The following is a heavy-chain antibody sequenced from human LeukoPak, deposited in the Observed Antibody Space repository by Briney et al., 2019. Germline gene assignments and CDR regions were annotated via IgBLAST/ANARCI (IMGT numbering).Heavy chain of an antibody. Sequence: GGSLRLSCAASGFTFSSYSMNWVRQAPGKGLDWVSSISSSSSYIYYADSVKGRFTISRDNAKNSLYLQMNSLRAEDTAVYYCARADYDFWSGSFDYWGQGTLVTVSS. V-gene: IGHV3-21*01. CDR1: GFTFSSYS. D-gene: IGHD3-3*01. J-gene: IGHJ4*02. CDR3: ARADYDFWSGSFDY. CDR2: ISSSSSYI.